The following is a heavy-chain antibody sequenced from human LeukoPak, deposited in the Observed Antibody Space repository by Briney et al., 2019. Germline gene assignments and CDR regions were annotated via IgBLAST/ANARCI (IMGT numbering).Heavy chain of an antibody. CDR2: ISSSSSYI. CDR1: GFTFSSYW. J-gene: IGHJ4*02. D-gene: IGHD6-19*01. Sequence: GGSLRLSCAASGFTFSSYWMHWARQAPGKGLVWVSSISSSSSYIYYADSVKGRFTISRDNAKNSLYLQMNSLRAEDTAVYYCAREGIAVASIDYWGQGTLVTVSS. V-gene: IGHV3-21*01. CDR3: AREGIAVASIDY.